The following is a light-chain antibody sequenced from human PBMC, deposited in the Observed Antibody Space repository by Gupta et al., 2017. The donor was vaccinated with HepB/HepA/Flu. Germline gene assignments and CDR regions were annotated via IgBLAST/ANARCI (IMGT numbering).Light chain of an antibody. CDR1: QGIRND. CDR2: ATS. CDR3: RQYYNSPWT. V-gene: IGKV1-6*01. Sequence: AIQMTQSPSSLSASVGDRVTITCRASQGIRNDLDWYQQKPGKAPNLLIYATSNLQSGVPSRFSGSGSGTDFTLTISSLQPEDFATYYCRQYYNSPWTFGQGTKVEIK. J-gene: IGKJ1*01.